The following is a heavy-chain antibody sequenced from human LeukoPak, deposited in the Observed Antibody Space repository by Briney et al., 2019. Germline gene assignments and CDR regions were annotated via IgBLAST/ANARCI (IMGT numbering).Heavy chain of an antibody. CDR1: GFTFSNAW. CDR3: TTDIVVVPAADPLDY. CDR2: IKSKTDGGTT. D-gene: IGHD2-2*01. V-gene: IGHV3-15*01. J-gene: IGHJ4*02. Sequence: GGSPRLSCAASGFTFSNAWMSWVRQAPGKGLEWVGRIKSKTDGGTTDYAAPVKGRFTVSRDDSKNTLYLQMNSLKTEDTAVYYCTTDIVVVPAADPLDYWGQGTLVTVSS.